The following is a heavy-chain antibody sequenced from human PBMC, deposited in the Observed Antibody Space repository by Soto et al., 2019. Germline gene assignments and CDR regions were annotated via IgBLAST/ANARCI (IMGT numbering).Heavy chain of an antibody. J-gene: IGHJ3*02. V-gene: IGHV3-21*01. Sequence: SVTLSYAPSGVTFSSYSMKSYHQTPGKGLEWVSSISSSSSYIYYADSVKGRFTISRDNAKNSLYLQMNSLRAEDTAVYYCEGIQVGYAVFDIWG. CDR3: EGIQVGYAVFDI. CDR2: ISSSSSYI. D-gene: IGHD2-2*01. CDR1: GVTFSSYS.